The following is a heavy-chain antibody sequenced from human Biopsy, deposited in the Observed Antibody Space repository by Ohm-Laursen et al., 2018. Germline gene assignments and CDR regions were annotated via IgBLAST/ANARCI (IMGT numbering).Heavy chain of an antibody. CDR3: AGEAIGYQFPCDY. J-gene: IGHJ4*02. CDR2: IIPILRTT. CDR1: TGTFNSNC. V-gene: IGHV1-69*08. Sequence: SVKVSCNTSTGTFNSNCVTWVRQAPGQGLEWMGRIIPILRTTNYAPKFQGRVTFTADKSQSTAYLELSSLTSEDTAMFYCAGEAIGYQFPCDYWGQGTLVTVSS. D-gene: IGHD2-15*01.